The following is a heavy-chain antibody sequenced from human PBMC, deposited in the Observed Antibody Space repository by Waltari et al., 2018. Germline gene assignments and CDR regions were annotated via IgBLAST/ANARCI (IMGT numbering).Heavy chain of an antibody. J-gene: IGHJ5*02. V-gene: IGHV1-69*12. CDR2: IIPIFGTA. Sequence: QVQLVQSGAEVKKPGSSVKVSCKASGGTFSSYAISWVRQAPGQGLEWMGGIIPIFGTANYAPKFQARVTITADESTSTAYMELSSLRSEDTAVYYCAGVLYCSSTSCLKRWFDPWGQGTLVTVSS. CDR3: AGVLYCSSTSCLKRWFDP. D-gene: IGHD2-2*01. CDR1: GGTFSSYA.